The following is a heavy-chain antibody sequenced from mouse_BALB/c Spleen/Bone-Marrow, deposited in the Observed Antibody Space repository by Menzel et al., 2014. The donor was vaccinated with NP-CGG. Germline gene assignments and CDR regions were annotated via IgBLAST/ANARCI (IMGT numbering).Heavy chain of an antibody. J-gene: IGHJ3*01. D-gene: IGHD1-1*01. Sequence: EVKVVESGAELVKPGASVKLSCTASGFNIKDTYMHWVKQGPEQGLGWIGRIDPANGNTKYDPKFQGKATITADTSSNTAYLQLSSLTSEDTAVYYCALYYYGSSGFAYWGQGTLVTVSA. V-gene: IGHV14-3*02. CDR2: IDPANGNT. CDR1: GFNIKDTY. CDR3: ALYYYGSSGFAY.